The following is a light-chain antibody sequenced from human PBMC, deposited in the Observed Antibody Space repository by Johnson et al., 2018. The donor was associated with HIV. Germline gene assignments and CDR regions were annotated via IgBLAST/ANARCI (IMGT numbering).Light chain of an antibody. CDR3: GTWDSSLSAGEV. J-gene: IGLJ1*01. V-gene: IGLV1-51*01. CDR1: SSNIVNNY. CDR2: DNN. Sequence: QSVLTQPPSVSAAPGQKVTISCSGSSSNIVNNYVSWYQQFPGTAPKLLIYDNNKRPSGIPDRFSGSKSGTSATLGITGLQTGDEADYYCGTWDSSLSAGEVFGTGTKVTVL.